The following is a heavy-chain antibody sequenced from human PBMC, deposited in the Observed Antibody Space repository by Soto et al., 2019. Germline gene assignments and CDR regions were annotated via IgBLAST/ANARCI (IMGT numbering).Heavy chain of an antibody. Sequence: EAQLSESGGGSIQPGGSLRLSCVASGLTFRNFAMNWVRQAPGKGLEWVSGTSGSGGSTSYGDSVKGRFIISRDNSKSTLYLQMNSLRVEDTAVYYCASLYCSGGSCEADAFDVWGPGTRVTVSS. J-gene: IGHJ3*01. CDR2: TSGSGGST. V-gene: IGHV3-23*01. CDR3: ASLYCSGGSCEADAFDV. D-gene: IGHD2-15*01. CDR1: GLTFRNFA.